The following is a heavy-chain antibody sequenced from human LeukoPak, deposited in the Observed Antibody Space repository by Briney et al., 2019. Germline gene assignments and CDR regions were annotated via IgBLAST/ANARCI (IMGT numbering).Heavy chain of an antibody. CDR1: GFTFNNYY. V-gene: IGHV3-21*01. D-gene: IGHD6-19*01. CDR2: ISSRSTFI. Sequence: GGSLRLSCEASGFTFNNYYMNWVRQAPGKGLEWVSAISSRSTFIYYADSVKGRFTISRDNTKNSLYLQMNSLRAEDTAVYYCASSDSSGEVADKEDPSDFDLWGQGTLVTVSS. J-gene: IGHJ4*02. CDR3: ASSDSSGEVADKEDPSDFDL.